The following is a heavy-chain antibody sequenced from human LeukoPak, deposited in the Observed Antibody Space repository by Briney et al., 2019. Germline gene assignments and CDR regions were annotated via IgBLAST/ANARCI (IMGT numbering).Heavy chain of an antibody. Sequence: PSETLFLTCTVSGGSISTYYWSWIRQPPGKGLEWIGYLYYSGSPNYNPSLKSRVTMSVDTSKNQFSLKLSSVTAADTAVYYCASLVAVSRHWYSDLWGRGTLVTVSS. V-gene: IGHV4-59*01. J-gene: IGHJ2*01. CDR2: LYYSGSP. CDR3: ASLVAVSRHWYSDL. D-gene: IGHD5-12*01. CDR1: GGSISTYY.